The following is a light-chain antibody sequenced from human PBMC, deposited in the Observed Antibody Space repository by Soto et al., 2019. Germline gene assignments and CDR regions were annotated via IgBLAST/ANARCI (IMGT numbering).Light chain of an antibody. CDR3: QHYNNWRL. CDR2: GAS. V-gene: IGKV3-15*01. Sequence: EIVMTQSPGTLSVSPGEGATLSCRASQSVSSNLAWYQQKPGQAPRLLIYGASTRATGIPARFNGSGSGTEFTLTISSLQSEDFAVYYCQHYNNWRLFGLGTKLEIK. J-gene: IGKJ2*01. CDR1: QSVSSN.